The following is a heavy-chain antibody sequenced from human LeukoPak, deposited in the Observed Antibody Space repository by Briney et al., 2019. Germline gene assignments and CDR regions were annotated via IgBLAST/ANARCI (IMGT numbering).Heavy chain of an antibody. Sequence: ASVTVSCKASGYPFSAHFLNWVRQAPGQGLEWMGNIDTTTGNPRYAQDFTGRFVFSLDTSVSTAYLQITSLKADDTAAYYCVRGTPTPGMDYWGQGTQVTVSS. CDR3: VRGTPTPGMDY. D-gene: IGHD3-10*01. CDR2: IDTTTGNP. CDR1: GYPFSAHF. J-gene: IGHJ4*02. V-gene: IGHV7-4-1*02.